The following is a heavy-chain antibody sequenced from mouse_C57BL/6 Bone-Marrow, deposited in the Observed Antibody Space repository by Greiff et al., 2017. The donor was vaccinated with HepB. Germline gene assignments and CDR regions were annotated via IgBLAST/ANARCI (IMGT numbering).Heavy chain of an antibody. CDR3: AREDGSSPYYFDY. D-gene: IGHD1-1*01. CDR2: IDPSDSYT. V-gene: IGHV1-69*01. Sequence: VKLQQPGAELVMPGASVKLSCKASGYTFTSYWMHWVKQRPGQGLEWIGEIDPSDSYTNYNQKFKGKSTLTVDKSSSTAYMQLSSLTSEDSAVYYCAREDGSSPYYFDYWGQGTTLTVSS. CDR1: GYTFTSYW. J-gene: IGHJ2*01.